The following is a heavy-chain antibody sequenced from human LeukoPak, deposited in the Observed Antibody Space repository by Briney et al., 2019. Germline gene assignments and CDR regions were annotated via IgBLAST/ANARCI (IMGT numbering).Heavy chain of an antibody. CDR3: ARVLKHYYGSGSYVVGFDY. CDR1: GYTFTDYY. V-gene: IGHV1-2*02. J-gene: IGHJ4*02. Sequence: ASVKVSCKASGYTFTDYYLHWVRQAPGQGLEWMGWINPNSGGTNYAQKFQGRVTMTRDTSISTAYMELSRLRSDDTAVYYCARVLKHYYGSGSYVVGFDYWGQGTLVTVSS. D-gene: IGHD3-10*01. CDR2: INPNSGGT.